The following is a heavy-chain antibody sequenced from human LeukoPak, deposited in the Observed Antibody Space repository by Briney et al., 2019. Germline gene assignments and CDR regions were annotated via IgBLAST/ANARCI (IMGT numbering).Heavy chain of an antibody. CDR2: ISSSSSTI. V-gene: IGHV3-48*04. Sequence: GGSLRLSCAASGFTFSSYSMNWVRQAPGKGLEWVSYISSSSSTIYYADSVKGRFTISRDNAKNSLYLQMNSLRAEDTAVYYCARDRGPYGDYKTGPIDYWGQGTLVTVSS. D-gene: IGHD4-17*01. CDR1: GFTFSSYS. J-gene: IGHJ4*02. CDR3: ARDRGPYGDYKTGPIDY.